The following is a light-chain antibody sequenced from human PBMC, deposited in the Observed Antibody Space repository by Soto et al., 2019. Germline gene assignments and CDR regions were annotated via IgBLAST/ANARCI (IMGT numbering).Light chain of an antibody. CDR2: EVT. CDR1: TNDIGAFNY. Sequence: QSVLTQPASVSGSPGQSITISCTGTTNDIGAFNYVSWYQQHPGKAPKIILYEVTNRPSGVSNRFSGSKSGNTASLTISGLQAEDEADYYCSSYTSTSTRVFGGGTKLTVL. J-gene: IGLJ2*01. CDR3: SSYTSTSTRV. V-gene: IGLV2-14*01.